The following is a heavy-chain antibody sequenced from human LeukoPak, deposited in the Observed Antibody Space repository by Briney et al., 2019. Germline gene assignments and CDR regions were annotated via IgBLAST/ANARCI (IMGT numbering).Heavy chain of an antibody. CDR3: ARHGVAAAENPDY. CDR2: IYPGDSDT. D-gene: IGHD6-13*01. CDR1: GYSFTSYW. V-gene: IGHV5-51*01. J-gene: IGHJ4*02. Sequence: GESLKISCKGSGYSFTSYWIGWVRQMPGQGLEWMGIIYPGDSDTRYSPSLQGQVTISADKSISTAYLQWSSLKASDTAMYYCARHGVAAAENPDYWGQGTLVTVSS.